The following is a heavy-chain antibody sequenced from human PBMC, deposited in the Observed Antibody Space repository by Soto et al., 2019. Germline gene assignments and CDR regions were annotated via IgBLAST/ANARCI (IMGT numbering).Heavy chain of an antibody. D-gene: IGHD3-10*01. CDR2: ITWNSNRL. V-gene: IGHV3-9*01. Sequence: EVQLVESGGGLVQPGRSLRLSCAASGFTFDDYAMHWVRQAPGKGLEWVSGITWNSNRLDYADSVKGRFTVSRDNTKNSLYLQMNSLRPEDTALYYCAKAYLWFGESYYLDSWGQGTLVTVSS. CDR3: AKAYLWFGESYYLDS. CDR1: GFTFDDYA. J-gene: IGHJ4*02.